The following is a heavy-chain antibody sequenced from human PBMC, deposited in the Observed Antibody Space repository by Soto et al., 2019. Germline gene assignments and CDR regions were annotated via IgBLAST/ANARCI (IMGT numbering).Heavy chain of an antibody. Sequence: QVHLQESGPQLVKPSQPLSLTCTVSGGPVRDAYSYWTWIRLPPGKGLEWMGYRSYSGSPYYNPSLRNRATISVDESSNHLSLRLSSVTAAHTAVYYCARELEGGVFDIWGRGTLVTVSS. D-gene: IGHD2-8*02. CDR3: ARELEGGVFDI. V-gene: IGHV4-30-4*01. CDR1: GGPVRDAYSY. J-gene: IGHJ3*02. CDR2: RSYSGSP.